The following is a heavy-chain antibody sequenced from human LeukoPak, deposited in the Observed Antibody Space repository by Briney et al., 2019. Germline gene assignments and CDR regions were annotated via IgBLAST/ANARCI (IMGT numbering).Heavy chain of an antibody. V-gene: IGHV1-69*05. J-gene: IGHJ3*02. Sequence: SVKVSCKASGGTFSSYPISWVRQAPGQGLEWMGGIIPMFDTADFAQKLQGRVTMTTDTSTSTAYMELRSLRSDDTAVYYCARDLNVLLWFGESTNAFDIWGQGTMVTVSS. CDR2: IIPMFDTA. D-gene: IGHD3-10*01. CDR3: ARDLNVLLWFGESTNAFDI. CDR1: GGTFSSYP.